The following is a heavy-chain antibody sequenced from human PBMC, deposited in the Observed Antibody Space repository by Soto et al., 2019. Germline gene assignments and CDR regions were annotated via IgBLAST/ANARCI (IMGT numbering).Heavy chain of an antibody. CDR3: ARRSAAGP. CDR2: INHSGST. J-gene: IGHJ5*02. CDR1: GGSFSGYY. D-gene: IGHD6-25*01. Sequence: QVQLQQWGAGLLKPSETLSLTCAVYGGSFSGYYWSWIRQPPGKGLEWIGEINHSGSTNYNPSLKSRVTISVDTSKNQFSLELSSVTSADTAVYYCARRSAAGPWGQGTLVTVSS. V-gene: IGHV4-34*01.